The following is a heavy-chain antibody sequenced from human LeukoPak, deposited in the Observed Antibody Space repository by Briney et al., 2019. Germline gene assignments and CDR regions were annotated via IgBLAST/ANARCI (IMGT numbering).Heavy chain of an antibody. D-gene: IGHD4-11*01. CDR3: ARAKDYPNGRYYFDY. V-gene: IGHV4-59*08. CDR2: FYYSGST. Sequence: SETLSLTCTVSGGSISSYYWSWIRQPPGKGLEWIGYFYYSGSTNYNPSLKSRVTISGDTSKNQFSLKLSSVTAADTAVYYCARAKDYPNGRYYFDYWGQGTLVTVSS. J-gene: IGHJ4*02. CDR1: GGSISSYY.